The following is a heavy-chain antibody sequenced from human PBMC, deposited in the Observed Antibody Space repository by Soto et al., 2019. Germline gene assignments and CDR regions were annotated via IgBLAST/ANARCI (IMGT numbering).Heavy chain of an antibody. CDR1: GFTFSSYS. CDR2: ISSSSSYI. Sequence: PGGSLRLSCAASGFTFSSYSMNWVRQAPGKGLEWVSSISSSSSYIYYADSVKGRFTISRDNAKNSLYLQMNSLRAEDTAVYYCARDRIAAPLRLPLDYWGQGTLVTVSS. CDR3: ARDRIAAPLRLPLDY. V-gene: IGHV3-21*01. D-gene: IGHD6-13*01. J-gene: IGHJ4*02.